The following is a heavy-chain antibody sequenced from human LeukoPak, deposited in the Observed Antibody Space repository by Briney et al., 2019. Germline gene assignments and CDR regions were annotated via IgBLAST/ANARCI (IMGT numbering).Heavy chain of an antibody. CDR3: AKGPTMTTVTTVFDY. D-gene: IGHD4-17*01. CDR2: ICGSGGST. J-gene: IGHJ4*02. Sequence: PGGSLRLSCAASGFTFSSYAMSAVRQAPGKGLWWVSAICGSGGSTYYADSVKGRFTISRDNSKNTLYLQMNSLRAEDTAVYYCAKGPTMTTVTTVFDYWGQGTLVTVSS. CDR1: GFTFSSYA. V-gene: IGHV3-23*01.